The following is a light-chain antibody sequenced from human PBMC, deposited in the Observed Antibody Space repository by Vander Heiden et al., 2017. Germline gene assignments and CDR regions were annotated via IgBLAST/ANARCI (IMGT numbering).Light chain of an antibody. Sequence: SVLTQPPSVSGAPAQRVTISCTGSSSNIGAGYDVHWYQQLPGTAPKLLIYGNSNRPAGVPDRFSGSKSGTSASLAITGLQAEDEADYYCQSYDSSMSGWVFGGGTKLTVL. V-gene: IGLV1-40*01. CDR3: QSYDSSMSGWV. J-gene: IGLJ3*02. CDR1: SSNIGAGYD. CDR2: GNS.